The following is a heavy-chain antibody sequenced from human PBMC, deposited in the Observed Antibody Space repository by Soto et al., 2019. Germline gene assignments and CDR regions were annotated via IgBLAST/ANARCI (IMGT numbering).Heavy chain of an antibody. J-gene: IGHJ3*02. CDR3: ARLWFGDHVAAFDI. CDR1: GGTFSSYA. V-gene: IGHV1-69*06. CDR2: IIPIFGTA. Sequence: AVKVSCKASGGTFSSYAISWVRQAPGQGLEWMGGIIPIFGTANYAQKFQGRVTITADKSTSTAYMELSSLRSEDTAVYYCARLWFGDHVAAFDIWGQGTMVTVSS. D-gene: IGHD3-10*01.